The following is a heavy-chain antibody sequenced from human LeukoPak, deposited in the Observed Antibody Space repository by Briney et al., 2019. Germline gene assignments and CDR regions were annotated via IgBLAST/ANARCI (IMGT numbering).Heavy chain of an antibody. CDR3: AREVVVPAAARHYYYYYYMDV. CDR1: GFNFSSYS. J-gene: IGHJ6*03. Sequence: PGGSLRLSCGASGFNFSSYSMHWVRQAPGKGLEWVSSISSSSSYIYYADSVKGRFTISRDNDKNSLYLQMNSLGAEDTAVYYCAREVVVPAAARHYYYYYYMDVWGKGTTVTVSS. CDR2: ISSSSSYI. V-gene: IGHV3-21*01. D-gene: IGHD2-2*01.